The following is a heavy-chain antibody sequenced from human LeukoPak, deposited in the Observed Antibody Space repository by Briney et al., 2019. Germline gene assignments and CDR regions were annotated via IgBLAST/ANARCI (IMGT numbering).Heavy chain of an antibody. J-gene: IGHJ4*02. Sequence: GGSLRLSCAASGFTFSTYSMNWVRQAPGKGLEWVSYISSSTTNMYYADSVKGRFTISRDNAKNSLYLQMNSLRAEDMAVCYCAREYSSASGRSFDYWGQGTLVTVSS. CDR1: GFTFSTYS. D-gene: IGHD6-19*01. CDR3: AREYSSASGRSFDY. V-gene: IGHV3-48*01. CDR2: ISSSTTNM.